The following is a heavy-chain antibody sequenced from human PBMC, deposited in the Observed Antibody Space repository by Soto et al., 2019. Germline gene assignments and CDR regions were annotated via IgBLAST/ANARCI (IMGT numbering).Heavy chain of an antibody. CDR2: INHSGST. J-gene: IGHJ5*02. CDR3: ARGLWSGYYRKNWSDP. Sequence: TSETLSLTCAVYGGSFSGYYWSWIRQPPGKGLEWIGEINHSGSTNYNPSLKSRVTISVDTSKNQFSLKLSSVTAADTAVYYCARGLWSGYYRKNWSDPWGQGTLVTVSS. V-gene: IGHV4-34*01. CDR1: GGSFSGYY. D-gene: IGHD3-3*01.